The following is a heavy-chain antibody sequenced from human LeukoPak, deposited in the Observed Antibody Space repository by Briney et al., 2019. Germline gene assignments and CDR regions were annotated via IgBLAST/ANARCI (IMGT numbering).Heavy chain of an antibody. Sequence: GAAVKVSCKASGYTFTSYAMHWVRQAPGQRLEWMGWINAGNGNTKYSQKFQGRVTITRDTSASTAYMELSSLRSEDTAVYYCARAHPYMGRGGWFDPWGQGTLVTVSS. J-gene: IGHJ5*02. D-gene: IGHD3-10*01. CDR1: GYTFTSYA. CDR2: INAGNGNT. CDR3: ARAHPYMGRGGWFDP. V-gene: IGHV1-3*01.